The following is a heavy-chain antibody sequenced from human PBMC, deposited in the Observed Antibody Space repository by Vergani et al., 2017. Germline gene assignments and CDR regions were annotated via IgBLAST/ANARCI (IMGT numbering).Heavy chain of an antibody. D-gene: IGHD3-3*01. CDR1: GFTFSDYG. Sequence: IQVLESGGGLVQPGGSLRLSCAASGFTFSDYGVHWVRQAPGKGLEWVAFIRIDGSEQYYADSVKGRFTVSRDNSKYTLYLQIHSLRPEDTALYYCARDEKRGYYASDLPYWGQGTLVTVSS. CDR2: IRIDGSEQ. J-gene: IGHJ4*02. V-gene: IGHV3-30*02. CDR3: ARDEKRGYYASDLPY.